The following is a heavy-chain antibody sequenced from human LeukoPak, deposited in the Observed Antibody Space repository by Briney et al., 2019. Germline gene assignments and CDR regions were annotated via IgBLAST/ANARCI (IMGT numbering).Heavy chain of an antibody. CDR1: GFTFSSYA. Sequence: PWASLRLSCAASGFTFSSYALSWVRQAPGKGLEGVSAISGSGGSTYYADSVKGGFTISRDNSNNTLYLQMNSLRAEDTAVYYCARNVLRFLEWPHRGDAFDIWGQGTMVTVSS. CDR2: ISGSGGST. J-gene: IGHJ3*02. CDR3: ARNVLRFLEWPHRGDAFDI. D-gene: IGHD3-3*01. V-gene: IGHV3-23*01.